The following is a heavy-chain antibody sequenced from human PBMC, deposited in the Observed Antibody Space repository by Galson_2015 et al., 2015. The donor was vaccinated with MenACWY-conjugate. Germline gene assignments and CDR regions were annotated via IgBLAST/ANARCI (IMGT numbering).Heavy chain of an antibody. CDR3: TAPLYGGSHYYFYGMDV. Sequence: SLRLSCAASGFTFNNAWMSWVRQAPGKGLEWVARIKSKTDGGTTEYAAPVKGRFTISRDDSKNTLYLQMNSLKTEDTGVYFCTAPLYGGSHYYFYGMDVWGQGTTVTVSS. J-gene: IGHJ6*02. CDR2: IKSKTDGGTT. CDR1: GFTFNNAW. D-gene: IGHD1-26*01. V-gene: IGHV3-15*01.